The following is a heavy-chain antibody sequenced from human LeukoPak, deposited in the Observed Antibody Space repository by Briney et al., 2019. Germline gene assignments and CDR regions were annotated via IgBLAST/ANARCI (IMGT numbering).Heavy chain of an antibody. CDR2: IYYSGST. D-gene: IGHD3-9*01. Sequence: SETPSLTCTVSGGSINDYYWSWIRQPPGKGLEWIGYIYYSGSTNYNPSLKSRVTISVDTSKNQFSLKLSSVTAADTAVYYCARGGYYDILTGYSHYYMDVWGKGTTVTVSS. CDR3: ARGGYYDILTGYSHYYMDV. V-gene: IGHV4-59*01. CDR1: GGSINDYY. J-gene: IGHJ6*03.